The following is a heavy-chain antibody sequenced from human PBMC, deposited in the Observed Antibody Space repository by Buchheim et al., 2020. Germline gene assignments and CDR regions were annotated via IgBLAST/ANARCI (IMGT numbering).Heavy chain of an antibody. V-gene: IGHV3-30*18. CDR1: GFTFSSYG. CDR2: ISYDGSNK. CDR3: AKDLDYSNYYYYGMDV. D-gene: IGHD4-11*01. Sequence: QVQLVESGGGVVQPGRSLRLSCAASGFTFSSYGMHWVRQAPGKGLEWVAVISYDGSNKYYADSVKGRFTISRDNSKNTPYLQMNSLRAEDTAVYYCAKDLDYSNYYYYGMDVWGQGTT. J-gene: IGHJ6*02.